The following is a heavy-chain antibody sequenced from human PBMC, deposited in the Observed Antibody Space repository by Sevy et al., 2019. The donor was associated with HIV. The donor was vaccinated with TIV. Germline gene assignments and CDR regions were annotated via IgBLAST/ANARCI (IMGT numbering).Heavy chain of an antibody. D-gene: IGHD1-26*01. V-gene: IGHV3-7*01. Sequence: GSLRLSCAASEFTFSSYWMSWVRQAPGKGLEWVANIKQDGSEKYYVDSVKGRFTISRDNAKNSLYLQMNSLRAEDTAVYYCARSGGSYDYGMDIWGQGTTVTVSS. CDR2: IKQDGSEK. J-gene: IGHJ6*02. CDR1: EFTFSSYW. CDR3: ARSGGSYDYGMDI.